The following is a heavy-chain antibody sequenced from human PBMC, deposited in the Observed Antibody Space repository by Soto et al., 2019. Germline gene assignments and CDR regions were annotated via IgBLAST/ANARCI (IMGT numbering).Heavy chain of an antibody. J-gene: IGHJ4*02. V-gene: IGHV5-51*01. CDR2: IYPGDSDT. CDR1: GYSFTSYW. Sequence: GESLKISCKGSGYSFTSYWIGWVRQMPGKGLEWMGIIYPGDSDTRYSPSFQGQVTISADKSISTAYLQWSSLKASDTAMYYCARHSREHDYVWGSYRLDYWGQGTLVTVSS. CDR3: ARHSREHDYVWGSYRLDY. D-gene: IGHD3-16*02.